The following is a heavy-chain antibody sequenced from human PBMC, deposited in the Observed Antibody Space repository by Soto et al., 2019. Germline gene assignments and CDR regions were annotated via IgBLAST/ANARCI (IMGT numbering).Heavy chain of an antibody. CDR1: GFTVSSNY. J-gene: IGHJ5*02. CDR3: ARGEYSGYDYWFDP. Sequence: GGSLRLSCAASGFTVSSNYMSWVRQAPGKGLEWVSVIYSGGSTYYADSVKGRFTISRDNSKNTLYLQMNSLRAEDTAVYYCARGEYSGYDYWFDPWGQGTLVTVSS. CDR2: IYSGGST. V-gene: IGHV3-66*01. D-gene: IGHD5-12*01.